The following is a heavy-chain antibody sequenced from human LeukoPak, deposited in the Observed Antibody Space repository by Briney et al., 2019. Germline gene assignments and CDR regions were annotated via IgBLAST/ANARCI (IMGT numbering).Heavy chain of an antibody. Sequence: PSETLSLTCTVSGGSISSYYWSWIRQPPGKGLEWMGYIYYSGSTNYNPSLKSRVTISVDTSKNQFSLKLSSVTAADTAVYYCARGAVYYDILTGQSLGGNWFDPWGQGTLVTVSS. CDR1: GGSISSYY. CDR2: IYYSGST. V-gene: IGHV4-59*01. CDR3: ARGAVYYDILTGQSLGGNWFDP. J-gene: IGHJ5*02. D-gene: IGHD3-9*01.